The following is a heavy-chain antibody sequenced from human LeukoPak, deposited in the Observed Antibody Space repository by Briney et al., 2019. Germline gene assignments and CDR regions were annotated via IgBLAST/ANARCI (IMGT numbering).Heavy chain of an antibody. D-gene: IGHD5-12*01. J-gene: IGHJ1*01. CDR1: GFTFSNAW. V-gene: IGHV3-15*01. CDR3: ATGREGNSDDYKYSQR. CDR2: IKSKTDGGTT. Sequence: GGSLRLSCAASGFTFSNAWMTWVRQAPGKGPEWVGRIKSKTDGGTTDYAAPVKGRFTISRDDSKNTLYLQMNSLKTEDTAVYYCATGREGNSDDYKYSQRWGQGTLVTVSS.